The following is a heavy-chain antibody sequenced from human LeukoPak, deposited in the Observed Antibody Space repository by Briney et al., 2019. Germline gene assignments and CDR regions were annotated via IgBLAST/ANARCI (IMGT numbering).Heavy chain of an antibody. D-gene: IGHD4-17*01. Sequence: SGGXXSSNXXSXVRXAPGXXXEWXGXIXXXFGTTNYAQKFQGRVTITADESTSTAYMELSSLRSEDTAVYYCARSPTTVTPNYYYYYYMDVWGKGTTVTVSS. V-gene: IGHV1-69*01. CDR3: ARSPTTVTPNYYYYYYMDV. CDR1: GGXXSSNX. J-gene: IGHJ6*03. CDR2: IXXXFGTT.